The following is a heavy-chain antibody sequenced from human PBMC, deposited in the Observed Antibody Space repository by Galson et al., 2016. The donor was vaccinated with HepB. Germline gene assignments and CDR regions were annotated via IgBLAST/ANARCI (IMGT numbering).Heavy chain of an antibody. CDR3: ARETTSWKPRLDY. D-gene: IGHD2-2*01. Sequence: SLRLSCAASGFTFSSYDMNWVRQAPGKGLEWVSYISSSANAVYYADSVKGRFTISRDNANNSLYLQMHSLRAEDTAVYYCARETTSWKPRLDYLGQGALVTVCS. CDR1: GFTFSSYD. CDR2: ISSSANAV. J-gene: IGHJ4*01. V-gene: IGHV3-48*03.